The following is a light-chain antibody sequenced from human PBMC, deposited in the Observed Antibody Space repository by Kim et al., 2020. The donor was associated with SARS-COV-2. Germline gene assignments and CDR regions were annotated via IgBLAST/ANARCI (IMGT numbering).Light chain of an antibody. CDR1: QGVDSIY. CDR3: QQDYNVPFT. Sequence: WFAEGKATHSCRASQGVDSIYFSVCQQKTGHAPRLLIYGASTRASGVPARFSGGGAARDFSLTISSLQPEDFAVYYCQQDYNVPFTFGPGTKVEI. J-gene: IGKJ2*01. V-gene: IGKV3D-7*01. CDR2: GAS.